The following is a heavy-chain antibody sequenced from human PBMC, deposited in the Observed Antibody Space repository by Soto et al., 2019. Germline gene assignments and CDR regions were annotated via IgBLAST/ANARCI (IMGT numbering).Heavy chain of an antibody. J-gene: IGHJ4*02. V-gene: IGHV3-7*01. CDR1: GFTFSIDW. CDR2: IKQDGNEK. CDR3: ARNPLYPRGDHGPLDY. D-gene: IGHD4-17*01. Sequence: GGSLRLSCVASGFTFSIDWMSWVRQAPGKGLEWVANIKQDGNEKYYVDSVKGRFTISRDNAKNSLYLQMNSLRAEDTAVYYCARNPLYPRGDHGPLDYWGQGTLVTVSS.